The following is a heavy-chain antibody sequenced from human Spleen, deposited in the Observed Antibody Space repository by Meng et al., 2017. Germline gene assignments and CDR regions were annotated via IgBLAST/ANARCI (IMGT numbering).Heavy chain of an antibody. J-gene: IGHJ4*02. CDR2: ISGSGSTM. Sequence: GESLKISCVASGLSFTDAWMSWVRQAPGKGLEWVSYISGSGSTMYYADSVRGRFTISRDNAKNSLYLQMNRLRAEDTAVYYCASAPEGLSSVHYWGQGALVTVSS. D-gene: IGHD6-6*01. CDR1: GLSFTDAW. V-gene: IGHV3-11*04. CDR3: ASAPEGLSSVHY.